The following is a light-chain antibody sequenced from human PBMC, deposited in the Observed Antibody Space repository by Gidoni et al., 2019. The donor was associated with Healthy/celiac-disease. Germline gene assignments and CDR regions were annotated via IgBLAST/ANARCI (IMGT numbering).Light chain of an antibody. Sequence: IVMTQSPATLSVSPGERATLSCRARQSISSNLAWYQQKPGQAPRLLISGAATRATGIPARFSGSGSGAEFTITNRSMQAEDFAVYYCQQYNNWPRWTFGQGTKVEIK. CDR2: GAA. J-gene: IGKJ1*01. CDR1: QSISSN. V-gene: IGKV3-15*01. CDR3: QQYNNWPRWT.